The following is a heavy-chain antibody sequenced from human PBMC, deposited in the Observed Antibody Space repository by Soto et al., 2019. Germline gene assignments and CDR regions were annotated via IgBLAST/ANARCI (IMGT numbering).Heavy chain of an antibody. CDR1: GYSFTSYW. D-gene: IGHD3-22*01. Sequence: PGESLKISCKGSGYSFTSYWIGWVRQMPGKGLEWMGIIYPGDSDTRYSPSFQGQVTISADKAISTAYLQWSRLKASDTAMYYSERHSTPFTPIVAVKSGACDIWGQGTLLTV. CDR3: ERHSTPFTPIVAVKSGACDI. V-gene: IGHV5-51*01. J-gene: IGHJ3*02. CDR2: IYPGDSDT.